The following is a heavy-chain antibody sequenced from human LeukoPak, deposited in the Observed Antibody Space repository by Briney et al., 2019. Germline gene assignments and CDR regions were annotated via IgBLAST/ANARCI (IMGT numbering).Heavy chain of an antibody. J-gene: IGHJ4*02. Sequence: GGSLRLSCAASGFTFSSYSMNWVRQAPGKGLEWVSSISSSSSYIYYADSVKGRFTISRDNAKNSLYLQMNSLRAEDTAVYYCARGRNYDILTGYSDFDYWGQGTLVTVSS. CDR3: ARGRNYDILTGYSDFDY. CDR1: GFTFSSYS. V-gene: IGHV3-21*01. CDR2: ISSSSSYI. D-gene: IGHD3-9*01.